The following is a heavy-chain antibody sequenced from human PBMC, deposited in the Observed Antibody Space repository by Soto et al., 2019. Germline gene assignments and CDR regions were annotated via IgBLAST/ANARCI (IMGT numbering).Heavy chain of an antibody. Sequence: EVQLVESGGGLVQPGRSLSFPCAASGFTFSSYGMSWVRQAPGKGLEWVANIKQDGSDKYYVDSVKGRFTISRDNAKNARYLQMNSLRAEDTAVYYCAREPDSRSITLYYWGQGTVVTVSS. CDR3: AREPDSRSITLYY. V-gene: IGHV3-7*01. J-gene: IGHJ4*02. D-gene: IGHD6-13*01. CDR1: GFTFSSYG. CDR2: IKQDGSDK.